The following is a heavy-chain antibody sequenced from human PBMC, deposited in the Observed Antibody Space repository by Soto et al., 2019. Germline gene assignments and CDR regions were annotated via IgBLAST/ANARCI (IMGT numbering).Heavy chain of an antibody. D-gene: IGHD1-26*01. CDR1: GGSISSYY. Sequence: SETLSLTCIVSGGSISSYYWSWIRQPPGKGLEWIGYIQYSGSTNYNPSLKSRVTISVDTSKNQFSLKLISVTAADTAFYYCARDSGSYYGHFDYWGQGALVTVSS. V-gene: IGHV4-59*01. CDR3: ARDSGSYYGHFDY. J-gene: IGHJ4*02. CDR2: IQYSGST.